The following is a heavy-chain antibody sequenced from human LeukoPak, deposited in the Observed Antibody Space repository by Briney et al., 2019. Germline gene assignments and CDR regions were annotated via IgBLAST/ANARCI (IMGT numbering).Heavy chain of an antibody. CDR2: IFYSGST. J-gene: IGHJ6*02. CDR3: ARLGPYYYGMDV. V-gene: IGHV4-59*12. Sequence: SETLSLTCTVSGDSISSYYWSWIRQPPGKGLAWIGYIFYSGSTNYNPSLKSRVTISVDTSKNQFSLRLSSVTAADTAVYYCARLGPYYYGMDVWGQGTTVTVSS. CDR1: GDSISSYY.